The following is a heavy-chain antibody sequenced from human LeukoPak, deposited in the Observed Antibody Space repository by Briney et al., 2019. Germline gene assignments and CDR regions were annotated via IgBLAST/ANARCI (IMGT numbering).Heavy chain of an antibody. CDR2: ISGSGGST. D-gene: IGHD3-22*01. Sequence: PGGSLRLSCAASGFTFSLYAMSWVRQAPGKGLEWVSAISGSGGSTYYADSVKGRFTISRDNSKNTLYLQMNSLRAEDTAVYYCAKLTGYYDSSGFPAFDYWGQGTLVTVSS. J-gene: IGHJ4*02. CDR3: AKLTGYYDSSGFPAFDY. V-gene: IGHV3-23*01. CDR1: GFTFSLYA.